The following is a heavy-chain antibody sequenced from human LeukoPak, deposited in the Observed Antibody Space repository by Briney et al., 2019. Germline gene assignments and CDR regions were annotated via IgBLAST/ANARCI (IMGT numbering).Heavy chain of an antibody. CDR1: GGSISSGGYS. D-gene: IGHD6-13*01. CDR3: ARDRVAAAGTNGMDV. J-gene: IGHJ6*02. Sequence: PSETLSLTCAVSGGSISSGGYSWSWIRQPPGKGLEWIGYIYHSGSTYYNPSLKSRVTISVDRSKNQFSLKLSSVTAADTAVYYCARDRVAAAGTNGMDVWGQGTTVTVSS. CDR2: IYHSGST. V-gene: IGHV4-30-2*01.